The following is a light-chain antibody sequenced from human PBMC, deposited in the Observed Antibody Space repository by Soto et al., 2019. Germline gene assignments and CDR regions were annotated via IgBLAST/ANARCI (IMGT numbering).Light chain of an antibody. V-gene: IGLV1-40*01. Sequence: QSVLTQPPSVSGAPGQGVTISCTGSSSNIGAGYDVHWYQQLPGTAPKLLIYGNNNRPSGVPDRFSGSKSGTSASLAITGLRAEDEADYYCQSFDRSLSGLVVFGGGTQLTVL. CDR1: SSNIGAGYD. CDR2: GNN. CDR3: QSFDRSLSGLVV. J-gene: IGLJ2*01.